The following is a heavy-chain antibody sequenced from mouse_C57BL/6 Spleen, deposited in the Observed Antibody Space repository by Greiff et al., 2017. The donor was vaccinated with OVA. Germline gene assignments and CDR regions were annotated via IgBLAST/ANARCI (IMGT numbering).Heavy chain of an antibody. CDR2: IWRGGST. J-gene: IGHJ4*01. V-gene: IGHV2-5*01. D-gene: IGHD2-4*01. CDR3: AKKDDYDGGGDMDY. Sequence: QVQLKESGPGLVQPSQSLSITCTVSGFSLTSYGVHWVRQSPGKGLEWLGVIWRGGSTDYNAAFMSRLSITKDNSTSQVFFKMNSLQADDTAIYYCAKKDDYDGGGDMDYWGQGTSVTVSS. CDR1: GFSLTSYG.